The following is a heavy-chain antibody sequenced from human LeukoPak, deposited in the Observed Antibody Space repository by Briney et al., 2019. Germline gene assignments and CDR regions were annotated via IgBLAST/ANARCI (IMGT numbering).Heavy chain of an antibody. CDR1: GFTFSSYW. CDR2: IKQDGSEK. V-gene: IGHV3-7*01. D-gene: IGHD2-2*01. J-gene: IGHJ4*02. CDR3: AREGYCSSTSCLEKY. Sequence: GGSLRLSCAASGFTFSSYWMSWVRQAPGKGLAWVANIKQDGSEKYYVDSVKGRFTISRDNAKNSLYLQMNSLRAEDTAVYYCAREGYCSSTSCLEKYWGQGTLVTVSS.